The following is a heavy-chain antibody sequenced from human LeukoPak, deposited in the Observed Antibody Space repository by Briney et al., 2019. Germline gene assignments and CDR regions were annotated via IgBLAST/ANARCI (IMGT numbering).Heavy chain of an antibody. Sequence: ASVKVFCKASGYTFTSYGISWVRQAPGQGLEWMGWISAYNGNTNYAQKLQGRVTMTTDTSTSTAYMELSRLRSDDTAVYYRARGLIVAAGKGTLFDYWGQGTLVTVSS. CDR1: GYTFTSYG. CDR2: ISAYNGNT. D-gene: IGHD6-13*01. V-gene: IGHV1-18*01. J-gene: IGHJ4*02. CDR3: ARGLIVAAGKGTLFDY.